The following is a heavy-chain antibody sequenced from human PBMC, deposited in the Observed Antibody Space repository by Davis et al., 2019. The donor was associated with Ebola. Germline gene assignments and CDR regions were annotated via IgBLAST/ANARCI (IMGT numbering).Heavy chain of an antibody. Sequence: GESLKISCKGSGYSFTSYGISWVRQAPGQGLEWMGWISAYNGNTNYAQKLQGRVTMTRNTSISTAYMELSSLRSEDTAVYYCASYTYITIFGVHIRGGGYGMDVWGQGTTVTVSS. CDR2: ISAYNGNT. CDR1: GYSFTSYG. D-gene: IGHD3-3*01. J-gene: IGHJ6*02. V-gene: IGHV1-18*01. CDR3: ASYTYITIFGVHIRGGGYGMDV.